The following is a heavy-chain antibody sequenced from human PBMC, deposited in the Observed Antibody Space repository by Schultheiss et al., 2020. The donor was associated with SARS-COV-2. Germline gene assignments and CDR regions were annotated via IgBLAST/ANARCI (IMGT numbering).Heavy chain of an antibody. D-gene: IGHD7-27*01. CDR1: GFPFSSYP. CDR2: SLNDMT. CDR3: ARDRLGISKVLDY. Sequence: GGSLRLSCSGAGFPFSSYPMHWVRQAPGKGLEYVIASLNDMTFYADSVRGRFTISRDNSRNTLYLQMNSLRAEDTAVYYCARDRLGISKVLDYWGQGTLVTVSS. V-gene: IGHV3-64*04. J-gene: IGHJ4*02.